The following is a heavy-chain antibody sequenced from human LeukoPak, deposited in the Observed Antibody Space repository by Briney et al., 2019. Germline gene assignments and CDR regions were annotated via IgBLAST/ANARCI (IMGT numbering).Heavy chain of an antibody. D-gene: IGHD2-15*01. V-gene: IGHV4-34*01. Sequence: PSETLSLTCAVYGGSFNGYYWSWIRQPPGKGLEWIGEINHSGSTNYNPSLKSRVTISVDTSKNQFSLKLSSVTAADTAVYYCARVRLGYCSGGSCYSSWFDPWGQGTLVTVSS. CDR1: GGSFNGYY. J-gene: IGHJ5*02. CDR3: ARVRLGYCSGGSCYSSWFDP. CDR2: INHSGST.